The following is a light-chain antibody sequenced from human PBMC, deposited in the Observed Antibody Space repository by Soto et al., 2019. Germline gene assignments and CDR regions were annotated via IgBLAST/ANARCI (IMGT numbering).Light chain of an antibody. CDR3: QQYNNWPWT. CDR1: QSVGSD. V-gene: IGKV3-15*01. CDR2: GAS. J-gene: IGKJ1*01. Sequence: EIVMTQSPATLSVSPGERATLSCRASQSVGSDLAWYQQKPGQAPRLVIYGASTRATGIPARFSGSGSGTEFTLTISSLQSEDFAVYYCQQYNNWPWTFGQGTKVDI.